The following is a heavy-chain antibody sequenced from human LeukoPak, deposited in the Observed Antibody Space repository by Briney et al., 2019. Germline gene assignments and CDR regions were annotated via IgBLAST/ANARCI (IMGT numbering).Heavy chain of an antibody. Sequence: ASVKVSCKASGYTFTSYGISWVRQAPGQGLEWMGWISAYNGNTNYAQKLQGRVTMTRDTSTSTVYMELSSLRSEDTAVYYCARRGYSYGSDYWGQGTLVTVSS. J-gene: IGHJ4*02. CDR3: ARRGYSYGSDY. CDR1: GYTFTSYG. D-gene: IGHD5-18*01. CDR2: ISAYNGNT. V-gene: IGHV1-18*01.